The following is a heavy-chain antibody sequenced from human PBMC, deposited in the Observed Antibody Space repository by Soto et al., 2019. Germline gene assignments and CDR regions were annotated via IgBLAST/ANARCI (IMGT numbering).Heavy chain of an antibody. V-gene: IGHV3-73*02. CDR1: GLNFSGSA. J-gene: IGHJ4*02. CDR3: TTERDY. Sequence: DVQLVESGGGLVQIGGSLKLSCATSGLNFSGSAMHWARQASGKGLEWVGRIRSRPHNYATTYAASVEGRFTISRDDSKNTVYLQMNGLKTDDTAIYYCTTERDYWGRGTLVTVSS. CDR2: IRSRPHNYAT.